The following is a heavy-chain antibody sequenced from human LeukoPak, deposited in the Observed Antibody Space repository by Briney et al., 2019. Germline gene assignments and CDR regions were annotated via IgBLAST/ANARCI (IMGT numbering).Heavy chain of an antibody. Sequence: KVSCKASGYTFTSYWIGWVRQMPGKGLEWMGIIYPGDSDTRYSPSFQGQVTISADKSISTAYLQWSSLKASDTAMYYCARHRGYSYGLRRYYFDYWGQGTLVTVSS. CDR2: IYPGDSDT. CDR1: GYTFTSYW. D-gene: IGHD5-18*01. CDR3: ARHRGYSYGLRRYYFDY. J-gene: IGHJ4*02. V-gene: IGHV5-51*01.